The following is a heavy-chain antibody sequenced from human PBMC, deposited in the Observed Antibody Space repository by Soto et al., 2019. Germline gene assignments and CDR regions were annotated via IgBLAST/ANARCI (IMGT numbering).Heavy chain of an antibody. CDR2: IYVTGAV. CDR3: ARLRIATNNYKWFDP. J-gene: IGHJ5*02. CDR1: GAALNSGNYY. V-gene: IGHV4-31*03. D-gene: IGHD2-21*01. Sequence: PSETLSLTCSVSGAALNSGNYYWSWIRQVPGKGLEWIGHIYVTGAVDYNPSLRDRITISQDTSERQFSLNLRLVTAADTAVYYCARLRIATNNYKWFDPWGPGTLVTVPS.